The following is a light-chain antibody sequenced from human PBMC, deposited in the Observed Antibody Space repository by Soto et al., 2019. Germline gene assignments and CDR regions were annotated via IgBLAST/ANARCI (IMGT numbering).Light chain of an antibody. V-gene: IGKV3-15*01. CDR3: KEYNIWYT. J-gene: IGKJ2*01. Sequence: EIVMTQSPATLSVSPGESVTLSCRASQTIGNNLAWYQQKAGQPPSLLISGAFTRATGVPPRFSGSGSGTEFTLTISSLQSEDFAVYYCKEYNIWYTFGQGTKVEIK. CDR1: QTIGNN. CDR2: GAF.